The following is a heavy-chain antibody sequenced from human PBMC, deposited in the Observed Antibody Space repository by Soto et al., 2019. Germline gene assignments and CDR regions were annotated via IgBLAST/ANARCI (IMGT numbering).Heavy chain of an antibody. Sequence: QVQLVQSGPEVKKPGASMRVSCKASGFIFNHYVLNWVRQAPGQGLEWVGGLRGQSQNAHYAEKFQDRVTITKDTPTSTSYLEVTSLRSDDSAVYFCARAGYDRRGHEDPQGGAFDVWGLGTVVTVSS. CDR3: ARAGYDRRGHEDPQGGAFDV. D-gene: IGHD5-12*01. J-gene: IGHJ3*01. CDR2: LRGQSQNA. CDR1: GFIFNHYV. V-gene: IGHV1-18*01.